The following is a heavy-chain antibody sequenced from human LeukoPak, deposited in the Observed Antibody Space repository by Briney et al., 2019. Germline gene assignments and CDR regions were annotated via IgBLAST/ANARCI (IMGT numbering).Heavy chain of an antibody. J-gene: IGHJ4*02. CDR2: VHSSGDI. CDR1: DVSITSGSYY. CDR3: ARGASPKDAVFFDY. Sequence: SETLSLTCSVSDVSITSGSYYWGWIRQSAGKGLEWIGRVHSSGDIYHNAAFRSRAAVSGDASKSQFSLQLNSVTAADTAVYYCARGASPKDAVFFDYWGQGALITVSS. D-gene: IGHD3-16*01. V-gene: IGHV4-61*02.